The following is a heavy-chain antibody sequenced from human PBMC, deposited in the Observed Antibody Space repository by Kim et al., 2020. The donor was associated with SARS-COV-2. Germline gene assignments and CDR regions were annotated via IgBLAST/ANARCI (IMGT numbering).Heavy chain of an antibody. V-gene: IGHV3-9*01. CDR2: ISWNSGSI. J-gene: IGHJ4*02. D-gene: IGHD6-19*01. Sequence: GGSLRLSCVASGFTFDDYAMHWVRQAPGKGLEWVSGISWNSGSIGYADSVKGRFTISRDNAKNSLYLQMNSLRAEDTALYYCAKDWAGGAGPFDYWGQGTLVTVSS. CDR1: GFTFDDYA. CDR3: AKDWAGGAGPFDY.